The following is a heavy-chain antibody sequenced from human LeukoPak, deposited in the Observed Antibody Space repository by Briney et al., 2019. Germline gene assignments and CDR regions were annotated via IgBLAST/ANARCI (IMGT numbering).Heavy chain of an antibody. D-gene: IGHD3-10*01. CDR1: GGSISSSNW. J-gene: IGHJ4*02. CDR2: IYHSGST. V-gene: IGHV4-4*02. Sequence: SETLSLTCAVSGGSISSSNWWSWVRQPPGKGLEWIGEIYHSGSTNYNPSLKSRVTISVDKSKNQFSLKLSSVTAADTAVYYCARDPTPYYYGSGSQGDYWGQGTLVTVSS. CDR3: ARDPTPYYYGSGSQGDY.